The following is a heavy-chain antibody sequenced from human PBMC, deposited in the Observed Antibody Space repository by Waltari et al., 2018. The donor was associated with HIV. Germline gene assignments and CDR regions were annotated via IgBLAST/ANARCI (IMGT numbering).Heavy chain of an antibody. D-gene: IGHD3-10*01. J-gene: IGHJ4*02. V-gene: IGHV1-2*02. CDR1: GYTFTGYY. Sequence: QVQLVQSGAEVKSPGDSVKVSCKASGYTFTGYYIHWVRQAPGQGLEWMGGNNPNRGETNYAQKFQGRVIMTRDTSINTVYMELSRLTSDDTAVYYCTRVGFGSGTYYFPGGYWGQGTLVTVSS. CDR3: TRVGFGSGTYYFPGGY. CDR2: NNPNRGET.